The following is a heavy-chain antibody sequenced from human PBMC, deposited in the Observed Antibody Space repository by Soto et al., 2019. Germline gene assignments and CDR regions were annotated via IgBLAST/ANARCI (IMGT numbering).Heavy chain of an antibody. D-gene: IGHD3-16*01. V-gene: IGHV3-7*01. CDR1: GFTFSTYL. Sequence: EVQLVESGGGLVQPGGSLRLSCAASGFTFSTYLMTWVRRPPGKGLEWVANLDQDGSERYYVDSVRGRFTISRDNAKNSLYLQMNSLRAEDTAVYYCVCGGNFFVYGGQGTLVTVSP. CDR2: LDQDGSER. J-gene: IGHJ4*02. CDR3: VCGGNFFVY.